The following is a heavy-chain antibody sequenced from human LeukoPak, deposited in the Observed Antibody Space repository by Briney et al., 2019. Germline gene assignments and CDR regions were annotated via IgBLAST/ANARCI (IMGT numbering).Heavy chain of an antibody. V-gene: IGHV3-7*05. J-gene: IGHJ4*02. CDR3: ARNRIRFDF. CDR1: GFTFSSLW. CDR2: IKADGTVT. D-gene: IGHD3-16*02. Sequence: GGSLRLSCAASGFTFSSLWTSWVRQAPGKGLEWVANIKADGTVTKYVDSVKGRFTIFRDNAMNSLFLEMNSLTAEDTAIYYCARNRIRFDFWGQGTLVTVSS.